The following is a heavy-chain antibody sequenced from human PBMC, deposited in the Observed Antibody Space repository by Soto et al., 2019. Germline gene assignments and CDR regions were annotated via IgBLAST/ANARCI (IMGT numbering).Heavy chain of an antibody. CDR1: GFTFSNAW. CDR2: IKSKTDGGTT. D-gene: IGHD3-10*01. J-gene: IGHJ6*02. V-gene: IGHV3-15*01. CDR3: TTEGPGSGSYYSHLYYYYGMDV. Sequence: PGGSLRLSCAASGFTFSNAWMSWVRQAPGKGLEWVGRIKSKTDGGTTDYAAPVKGRFTISRDDSKNTLYLQMNSLKTEDTAVYYCTTEGPGSGSYYSHLYYYYGMDVWGQGTTVTVSS.